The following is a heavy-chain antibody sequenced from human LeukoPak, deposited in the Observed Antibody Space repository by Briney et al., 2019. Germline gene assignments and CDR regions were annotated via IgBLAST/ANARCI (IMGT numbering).Heavy chain of an antibody. CDR3: ATGAPEVTGLDY. Sequence: PGGSLRLSCAASGFAFSSYSMNWVRQAPGKGLEWVGRIKSKSVGGTIEYAPPVKGRFTISRDDSKNTLYLQVNSLTTEDTAVYFCATGAPEVTGLDYWGQGTLVTVSS. V-gene: IGHV3-15*01. D-gene: IGHD1-14*01. CDR2: IKSKSVGGTI. CDR1: GFAFSSYS. J-gene: IGHJ4*02.